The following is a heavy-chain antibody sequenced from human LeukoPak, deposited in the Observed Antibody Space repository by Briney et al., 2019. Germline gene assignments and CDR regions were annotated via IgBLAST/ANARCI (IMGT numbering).Heavy chain of an antibody. J-gene: IGHJ3*02. D-gene: IGHD4-11*01. CDR3: ARERVTTGGDACDI. Sequence: PGGSLRLSCVVTGLTFSSSEMDWVRQAQGEGLEWVSYISSLGTKIYYADSVRGRFTMSRDNAKNSLYLQMNSLTAEDTAIYYCARERVTTGGDACDIWGHGTMVTVSS. V-gene: IGHV3-48*03. CDR2: ISSLGTKI. CDR1: GLTFSSSE.